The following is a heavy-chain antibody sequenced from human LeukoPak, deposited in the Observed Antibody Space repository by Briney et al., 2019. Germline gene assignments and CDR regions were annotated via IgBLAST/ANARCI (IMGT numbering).Heavy chain of an antibody. V-gene: IGHV3-74*01. Sequence: GSLRLPRAASGFTFSSYWMHWGRQAPGKGLVWVSRINSDGSSTSYADSVKGRFTISRDNAKNTLYLQMNSLRAEDTAVYYCASHGNYYYYYMDVWGKGTTVTVSS. D-gene: IGHD1-26*01. J-gene: IGHJ6*03. CDR2: INSDGSST. CDR1: GFTFSSYW. CDR3: ASHGNYYYYYMDV.